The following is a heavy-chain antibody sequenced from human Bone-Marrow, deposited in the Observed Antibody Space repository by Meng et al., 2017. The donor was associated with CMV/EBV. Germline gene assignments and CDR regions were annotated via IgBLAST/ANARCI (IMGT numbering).Heavy chain of an antibody. CDR3: ARRGGGSTSLYYFDY. Sequence: GGTFSSYARRWVRQAPGQGLEWMGGIIPILGIANYAQKFQGRVTITADKSTRTAYMELSSLRSEDTAVYYCARRGGGSTSLYYFDYWGQGTLVTVSS. D-gene: IGHD2-2*01. J-gene: IGHJ4*02. CDR2: IIPILGIA. CDR1: GGTFSSYA. V-gene: IGHV1-69*10.